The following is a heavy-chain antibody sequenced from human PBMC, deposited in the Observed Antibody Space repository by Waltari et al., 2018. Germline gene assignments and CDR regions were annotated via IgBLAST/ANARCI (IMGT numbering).Heavy chain of an antibody. CDR1: GFTFSSYG. V-gene: IGHV3-33*01. Sequence: QVQLVESGGGVVQPGRSLRLSCAASGFTFSSYGMHWVRPAPGKGLEWVAVIWYDGSNKYYADSVKGRFTISRDNSKNTLYLQMNSLRAEDTAVYYCARDPLQYAAAGMLDYWGQGTLVTVSS. J-gene: IGHJ4*02. CDR2: IWYDGSNK. D-gene: IGHD6-13*01. CDR3: ARDPLQYAAAGMLDY.